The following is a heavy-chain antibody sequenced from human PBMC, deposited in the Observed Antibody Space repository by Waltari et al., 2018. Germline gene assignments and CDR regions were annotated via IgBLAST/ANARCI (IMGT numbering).Heavy chain of an antibody. CDR2: IYYSGST. Sequence: QLQLQESGPGLVKPSETLSLTCTVSGGSISSSSYYWGWIRQPPGKGLEWIGSIYYSGSTYYNPSLKSRVTISVDTSKKQFSLKLSSVTAADTAVYYCAREAMVQGVIHDYWGQGTLVTVSS. CDR3: AREAMVQGVIHDY. D-gene: IGHD3-10*01. J-gene: IGHJ4*02. CDR1: GGSISSSSYY. V-gene: IGHV4-39*07.